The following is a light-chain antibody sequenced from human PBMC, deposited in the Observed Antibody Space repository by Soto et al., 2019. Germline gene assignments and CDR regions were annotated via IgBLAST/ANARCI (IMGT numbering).Light chain of an antibody. V-gene: IGLV3-21*02. Sequence: SSELTQPPSVSVAPGQTARITCGGNNIGSKSVHWYQQKPGQSPVLVVYDDSDRPSAIPERFSGSNSGNTATLTISRVEAGDEADYYCQVWDSSSDHHYVFGTGTKVTVL. J-gene: IGLJ1*01. CDR1: NIGSKS. CDR2: DDS. CDR3: QVWDSSSDHHYV.